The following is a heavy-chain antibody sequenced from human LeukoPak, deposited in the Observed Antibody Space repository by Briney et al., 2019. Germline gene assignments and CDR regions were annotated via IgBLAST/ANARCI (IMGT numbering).Heavy chain of an antibody. CDR2: INSDGRST. V-gene: IGHV3-74*01. D-gene: IGHD3-10*01. CDR1: GFTFSSNW. J-gene: IGHJ4*02. CDR3: ASETYYYGSGSYYKGQL. Sequence: PGGSLRLSCAASGFTFSSNWMHWVRQAPGKGLVWVSRINSDGRSTSYADSVKGRFTISRDNAKNTLYLQMNSLRAEDTAVYYCASETYYYGSGSYYKGQLWGQGTLVTVSS.